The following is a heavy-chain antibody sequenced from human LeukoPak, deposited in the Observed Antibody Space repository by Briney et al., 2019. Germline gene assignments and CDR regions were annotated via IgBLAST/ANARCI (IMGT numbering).Heavy chain of an antibody. CDR2: IYYSGST. Sequence: SETLSLTYAVYGGSFSGYYWSWIRQPPGKGLEWIGYIYYSGSTNYTPSLKTRVTISVDTSKNQFSLKLSSVTAADTAVYYCASAGSARHWFDHWGQGTLVTVSS. V-gene: IGHV4-59*08. CDR3: ASAGSARHWFDH. D-gene: IGHD3-10*01. CDR1: GGSFSGYY. J-gene: IGHJ5*02.